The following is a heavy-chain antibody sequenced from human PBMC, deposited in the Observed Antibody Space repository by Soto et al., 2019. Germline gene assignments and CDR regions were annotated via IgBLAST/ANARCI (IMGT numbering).Heavy chain of an antibody. CDR2: ISSSSSTI. Sequence: LSLTCAASGFTFSSYSMNWVRQAPGKGLEWVSYISSSSSTIYYADSVKGRFTISRDNAKNSLYLQMNSLRAEDTAVYYCAREGYSSSWQTIDAFDIWGQGTMVTVSS. J-gene: IGHJ3*02. CDR3: AREGYSSSWQTIDAFDI. V-gene: IGHV3-48*01. D-gene: IGHD6-13*01. CDR1: GFTFSSYS.